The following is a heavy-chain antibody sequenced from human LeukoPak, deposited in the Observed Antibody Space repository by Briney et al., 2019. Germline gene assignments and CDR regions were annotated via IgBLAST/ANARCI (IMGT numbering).Heavy chain of an antibody. CDR1: GFTFSNYG. Sequence: PGRSLRLSCAASGFTFSNYGMHWVRQAPGKGPEWVAVIWYDGSNKYYADSVKGRFTLSRDNSKNTLFLQMNSLRPEDTAVSFCARDLTQLALFDYWGQGTLVTVSS. J-gene: IGHJ4*02. V-gene: IGHV3-33*01. CDR3: ARDLTQLALFDY. D-gene: IGHD6-13*01. CDR2: IWYDGSNK.